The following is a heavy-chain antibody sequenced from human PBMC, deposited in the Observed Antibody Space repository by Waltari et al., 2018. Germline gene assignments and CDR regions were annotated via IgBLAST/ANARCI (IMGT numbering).Heavy chain of an antibody. J-gene: IGHJ5*02. Sequence: QVQLQQWGAGLLKPSETLSLTCAVYGGSFSGYYWSWIRQPPGKGLEWIGEINHSGSTNYNPSLKSRVTISVDTSKNQFSLKLSSVTAADTAVYYCARGVRIAAAGTSEGWFDPWGQGTLVTVSS. CDR2: INHSGST. CDR1: GGSFSGYY. V-gene: IGHV4-34*01. D-gene: IGHD6-13*01. CDR3: ARGVRIAAAGTSEGWFDP.